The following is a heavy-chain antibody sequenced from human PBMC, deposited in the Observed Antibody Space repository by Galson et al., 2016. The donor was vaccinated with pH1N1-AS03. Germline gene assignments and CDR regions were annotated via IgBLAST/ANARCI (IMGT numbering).Heavy chain of an antibody. Sequence: SETLSLTCTVSGDSISSTNYYWSWIRQPPGKGLEWIGYIYYSGGTNYNPSLKSRLSISVDTSKNQFSLRLRSVTAADTAMYYCARGTIVVDQEDSWFDPWGRGTLVTVSS. CDR1: GDSISSTNYY. CDR3: ARGTIVVDQEDSWFDP. D-gene: IGHD2-15*01. CDR2: IYYSGGT. V-gene: IGHV4-61*05. J-gene: IGHJ5*02.